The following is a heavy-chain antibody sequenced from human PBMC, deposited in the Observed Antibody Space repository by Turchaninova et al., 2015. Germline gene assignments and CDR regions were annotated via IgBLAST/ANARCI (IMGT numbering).Heavy chain of an antibody. Sequence: VQLPESGPGLVKPSQPLSLTCLASGGSVNSYDYYGSWIRLPPGKGLEWIGNIYYSGRTYYNASLKSRVSMSVDTSRDQFSLKLRSVTAADTAMYYCARLSMRYLFDPWGQGTLVTVSS. J-gene: IGHJ5*02. D-gene: IGHD2/OR15-2a*01. CDR2: IYYSGRT. V-gene: IGHV4-30-4*01. CDR3: ARLSMRYLFDP. CDR1: GGSVNSYDYY.